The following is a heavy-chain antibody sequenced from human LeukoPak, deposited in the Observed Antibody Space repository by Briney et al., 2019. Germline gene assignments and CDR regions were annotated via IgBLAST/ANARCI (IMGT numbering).Heavy chain of an antibody. CDR1: GYSFTDYY. CDR3: ARGIMVRGVINYLDGNDY. V-gene: IGHV1-2*02. D-gene: IGHD3-10*01. CDR2: INPKNGGT. J-gene: IGHJ4*02. Sequence: ASVKVSCKASGYSFTDYYIHWVRQAPGQGLEWMGWINPKNGGTNFAQKFQGRVTMTRDTSISTAYMELSSLRSEDTAVYYCARGIMVRGVINYLDGNDYWGQGTLVTVSS.